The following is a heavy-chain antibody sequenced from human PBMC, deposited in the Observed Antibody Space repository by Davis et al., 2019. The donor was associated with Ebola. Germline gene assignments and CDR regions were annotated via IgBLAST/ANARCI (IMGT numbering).Heavy chain of an antibody. CDR3: AKSRSGWYLWDY. CDR1: GFTFSNYA. CDR2: ISTSGDTT. J-gene: IGHJ4*02. D-gene: IGHD6-19*01. Sequence: GESLKLSCAASGFTFSNYAMNWVRQAPGKGLEWVSCISTSGDTTYYVGSVKGRFTISRDNSKNTLYLQMNSLRDEDTAVYYCAKSRSGWYLWDYWGPGTLVTVSS. V-gene: IGHV3-23*01.